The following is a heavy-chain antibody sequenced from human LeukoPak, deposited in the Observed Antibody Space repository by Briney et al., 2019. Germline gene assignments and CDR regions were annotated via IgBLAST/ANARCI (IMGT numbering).Heavy chain of an antibody. J-gene: IGHJ4*02. Sequence: SVKVSCKASGGTFSSYAISWVRQAPGQGLEWMGRIIPILGIANCAQKFQGRVTITADRSTSTAYMELSSLRSEDTAVYYCARDISGYYGSGSRFDYWGQGTLVTVSS. CDR3: ARDISGYYGSGSRFDY. D-gene: IGHD3-10*01. CDR1: GGTFSSYA. CDR2: IIPILGIA. V-gene: IGHV1-69*04.